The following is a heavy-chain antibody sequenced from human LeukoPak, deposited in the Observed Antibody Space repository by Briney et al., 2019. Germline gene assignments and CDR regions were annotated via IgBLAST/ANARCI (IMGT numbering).Heavy chain of an antibody. CDR3: ARTEIAVAGTGGDYYYYYGMDV. Sequence: ASVKVSRKASGYTFTSYGISWVRQAPGQGLEWMGCISADNGDTNYAQNLQGRVTMTTDTSTSTAYMELRSLRSDDSAVYYCARTEIAVAGTGGDYYYYYGMDVWGQGTTVTVSS. CDR2: ISADNGDT. CDR1: GYTFTSYG. V-gene: IGHV1-18*01. D-gene: IGHD6-13*01. J-gene: IGHJ6*02.